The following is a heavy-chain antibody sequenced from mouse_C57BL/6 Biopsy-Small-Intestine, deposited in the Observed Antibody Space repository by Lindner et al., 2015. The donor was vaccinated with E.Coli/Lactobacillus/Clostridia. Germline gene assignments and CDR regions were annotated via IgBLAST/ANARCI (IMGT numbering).Heavy chain of an antibody. Sequence: VQLQESGPELVKPGASVKISCKASGYAFSSFWMNWVKQRPGKGLEWIGRIYPGDGDTNYNGKFKGKATLTADKSSSTAYMQLSSLTSEDSAVYFCARGGPFDYWGQGTTLTVSS. V-gene: IGHV1-82*01. CDR2: IYPGDGDT. CDR3: ARGGPFDY. J-gene: IGHJ2*01. CDR1: GYAFSSFW.